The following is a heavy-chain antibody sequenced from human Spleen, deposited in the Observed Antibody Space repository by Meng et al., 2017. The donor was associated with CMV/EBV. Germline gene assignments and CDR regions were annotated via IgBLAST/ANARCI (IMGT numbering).Heavy chain of an antibody. Sequence: GESLKISCAASGFTFSSYSMNWVRQAPGKGLEWVGRTRNKDNSYTTEYAASVRGRFTISRHDSRKSLYLQMNSLKTEDTAVYYCVRAIFGVYYGMDVWGQGTTVTVSS. J-gene: IGHJ6*02. CDR2: TRNKDNSYTT. V-gene: IGHV3-72*01. CDR1: GFTFSSYS. D-gene: IGHD3-3*01. CDR3: VRAIFGVYYGMDV.